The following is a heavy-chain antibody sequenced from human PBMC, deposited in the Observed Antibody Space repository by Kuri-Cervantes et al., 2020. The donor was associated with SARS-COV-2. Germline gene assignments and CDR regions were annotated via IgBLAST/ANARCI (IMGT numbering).Heavy chain of an antibody. CDR2: IYYSGST. CDR1: GGSISRYY. J-gene: IGHJ5*02. D-gene: IGHD3-10*01. CDR3: ARLPIDYGSGRPDWFDP. Sequence: SETLSLTCTVSGGSISRYYWSWIRQPPGKGLEWIGCIYYSGSTYYNPSLKGQVTISVDTSKNQFSRKLSPVTAADTAVYYCARLPIDYGSGRPDWFDPWGQGTLVTVSS. V-gene: IGHV4-59*05.